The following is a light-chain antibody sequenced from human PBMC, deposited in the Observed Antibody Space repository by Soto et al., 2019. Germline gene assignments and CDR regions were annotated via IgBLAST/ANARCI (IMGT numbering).Light chain of an antibody. Sequence: QSALTQPASVSGSPGQSITISCTGSSSDVGDYNYVSWYQQHPGKAPKLIISEVSNRPSGVSTRFSGSKSGNTASLTISGLQAEDEADYYCTSYTSTISHVLFGGGTKLTVL. CDR1: SSDVGDYNY. V-gene: IGLV2-14*01. J-gene: IGLJ2*01. CDR2: EVS. CDR3: TSYTSTISHVL.